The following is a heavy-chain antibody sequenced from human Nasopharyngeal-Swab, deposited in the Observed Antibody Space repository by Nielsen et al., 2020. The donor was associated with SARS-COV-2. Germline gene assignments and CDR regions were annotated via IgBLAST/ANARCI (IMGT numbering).Heavy chain of an antibody. D-gene: IGHD5-18*01. J-gene: IGHJ4*02. CDR3: ARDPPLLESGYSYGFSRFDY. CDR2: ISAYNGNT. V-gene: IGHV1-18*01. Sequence: ASVTVSCLGCRYTFIRYGISWVRQAAAKGREWMGWISAYNGNTKYAHKLQGRVTMTTDTSTSTAYMELRSQRSDDTAVYYCARDPPLLESGYSYGFSRFDYWGQGTLVTVSS. CDR1: RYTFIRYG.